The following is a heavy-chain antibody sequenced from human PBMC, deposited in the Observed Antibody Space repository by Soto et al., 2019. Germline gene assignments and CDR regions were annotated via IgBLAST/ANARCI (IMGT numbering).Heavy chain of an antibody. D-gene: IGHD6-13*01. V-gene: IGHV4-59*12. CDR3: ARASATIAAAAIFDY. CDR1: GGSISSYY. J-gene: IGHJ4*02. Sequence: PSETLSLTCTVSGGSISSYYWSWIRQPPGKGLEWIGYIYHSGSTYYNPSLKSRVTISVDRSKNQFSLKLSSVTAADTAVYYCARASATIAAAAIFDYWGQGTLVTVSS. CDR2: IYHSGST.